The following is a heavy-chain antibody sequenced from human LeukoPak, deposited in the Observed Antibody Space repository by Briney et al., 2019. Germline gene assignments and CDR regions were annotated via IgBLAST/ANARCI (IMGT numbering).Heavy chain of an antibody. CDR3: AKDMGGLRYFDWLFDY. CDR1: GFTFDDYA. D-gene: IGHD3-9*01. Sequence: PGGSLRLSCAVSGFTFDDYAMHWVRQAPGKGLEWVSGISWNSGSIGYADSVKGRFTISRDNAKNSLYLQMNSLRAEDTALYYCAKDMGGLRYFDWLFDYWGQGTLVTVSS. J-gene: IGHJ4*02. V-gene: IGHV3-9*01. CDR2: ISWNSGSI.